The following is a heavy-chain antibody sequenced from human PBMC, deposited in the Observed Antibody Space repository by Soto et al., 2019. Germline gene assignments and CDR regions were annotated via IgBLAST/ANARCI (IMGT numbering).Heavy chain of an antibody. Sequence: SVKVSCKASGYSFTDYHIHWVRQAPGQGLEWLGRINPKSGGTSTAQKFQGWVTMTTDTSISTASMELTRLTSDDTAIYYCARGDSTDCSNGVCSFFYNHDMDVWGQGTTVTASS. V-gene: IGHV1-2*04. CDR3: ARGDSTDCSNGVCSFFYNHDMDV. CDR2: INPKSGGT. CDR1: GYSFTDYH. J-gene: IGHJ6*02. D-gene: IGHD2-8*01.